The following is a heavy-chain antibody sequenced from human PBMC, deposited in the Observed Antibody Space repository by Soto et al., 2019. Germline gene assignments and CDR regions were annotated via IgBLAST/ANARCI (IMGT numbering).Heavy chain of an antibody. CDR3: ATSTSLGRFITMIVDYYYYYGMDV. CDR2: ISAYNGNT. V-gene: IGHV1-18*01. CDR1: GYTFTSYG. J-gene: IGHJ6*02. Sequence: QVQLVQSGAEVKKPGASVKVSCKASGYTFTSYGISWVRQAPGQGLEWMGWISAYNGNTNYAQKLQGRVTMTTDTSTSTAYMELRSLRSDDTAVYYCATSTSLGRFITMIVDYYYYYGMDVWGQGTTVTVSS. D-gene: IGHD3-22*01.